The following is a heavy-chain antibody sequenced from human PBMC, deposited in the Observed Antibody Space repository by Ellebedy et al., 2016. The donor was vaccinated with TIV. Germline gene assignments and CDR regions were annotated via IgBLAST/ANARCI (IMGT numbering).Heavy chain of an antibody. CDR2: MFYSVSA. V-gene: IGHV4-59*01. CDR3: AAGDKDMENFDY. CDR1: SGSITNYY. D-gene: IGHD5-18*01. Sequence: SEILSLTXTVSSGSITNYYWSWIRQPPGRRLEWIGYMFYSVSATYNPSLKSRATISVDTSKKQISLKLRSVIAADTAVYYCAAGDKDMENFDYWGQGTLVTVSS. J-gene: IGHJ4*02.